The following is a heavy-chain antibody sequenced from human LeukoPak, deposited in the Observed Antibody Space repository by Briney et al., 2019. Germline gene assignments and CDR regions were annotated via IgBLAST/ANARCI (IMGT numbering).Heavy chain of an antibody. CDR3: ARAVTYYYDSSGYYYNNY. J-gene: IGHJ4*02. D-gene: IGHD3-22*01. CDR2: IKQDGSEK. CDR1: GFTFSRHW. V-gene: IGHV3-7*01. Sequence: GVSLRLSCAASGFTFSRHWMSWVRQAPGEGLEWVANIKQDGSEKYYVDSVKGRFTISRDNAKNSLYLQMNSLRAEDTAVYYCARAVTYYYDSSGYYYNNYWGQGTLVTVSS.